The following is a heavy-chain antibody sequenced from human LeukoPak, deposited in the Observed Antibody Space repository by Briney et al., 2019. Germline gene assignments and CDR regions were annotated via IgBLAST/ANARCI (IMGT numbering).Heavy chain of an antibody. CDR3: ARAGYGDAFDI. Sequence: SETLSLTCTVSGGSLSSGSYYWSWIRQPAGKGLEWIGRIYTSGSTNYNPSLKSRVTISVDTSKNQFSLKLSSVTAADTAVYYCARAGYGDAFDIWGQGTMVTVSS. CDR1: GGSLSSGSYY. CDR2: IYTSGST. J-gene: IGHJ3*02. D-gene: IGHD5-18*01. V-gene: IGHV4-61*02.